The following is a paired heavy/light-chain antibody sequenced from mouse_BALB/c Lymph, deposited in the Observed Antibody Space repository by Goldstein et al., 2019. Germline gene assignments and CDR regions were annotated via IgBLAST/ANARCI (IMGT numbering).Heavy chain of an antibody. CDR1: GFTFSSYT. J-gene: IGHJ2*01. Sequence: DVKLVESGGGLVKPGGSLKLSCAASGFTFSSYTMSWVRQTPEKRLEWVATISSGGSYTYYPDSVKGRFTISRDNAKNTLYLQMSSLKSEDTAMYYCTREGQLGYFDYWGQGTTLTVSS. V-gene: IGHV5-6-4*01. D-gene: IGHD4-1*02. CDR3: TREGQLGYFDY. CDR2: ISSGGSYT.
Light chain of an antibody. Sequence: DVLMTQTPLSLPVSLGDQASISCRSSQSIVHSNGNTYLEWYLQKPGQSPKLLIYKVSNRFSGVPDRFSGSGSGTDFTLKISRVEAEDLGVYYCFQGSHVPWTFGGGTKLEIK. CDR3: FQGSHVPWT. V-gene: IGKV1-117*01. J-gene: IGKJ1*01. CDR1: QSIVHSNGNTY. CDR2: KVS.